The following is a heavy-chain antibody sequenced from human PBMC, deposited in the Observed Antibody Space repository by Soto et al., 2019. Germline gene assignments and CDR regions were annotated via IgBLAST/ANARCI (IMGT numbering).Heavy chain of an antibody. CDR3: ARIGGYHGPLDY. D-gene: IGHD6-25*01. CDR2: TYHRGST. CDR1: GVSISIYF. V-gene: IGHV4-59*01. Sequence: SETLSLTCSVSGVSISIYFWSWIRQAPGGGLEWIGYTYHRGSTNYSPSLKSRVAISLDTSGNQFSLKVNSVTAADTAVYYCARIGGYHGPLDYWGQGTPVTV. J-gene: IGHJ4*02.